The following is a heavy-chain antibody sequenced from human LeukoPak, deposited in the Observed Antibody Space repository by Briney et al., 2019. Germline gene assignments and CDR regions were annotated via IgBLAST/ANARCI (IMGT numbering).Heavy chain of an antibody. V-gene: IGHV3-21*01. CDR2: ITSSGAYI. Sequence: GGSLRLSRAASGFTFNYYNMNWVRQAPGKALEWVSSITSSGAYIFYADSVRGRFTISRDNAKDSLYLQMNSLGPEDTAVYYCAKDAHDFWSGYFQDAFDIWGQGTMVTVSS. D-gene: IGHD3-3*01. CDR3: AKDAHDFWSGYFQDAFDI. J-gene: IGHJ3*02. CDR1: GFTFNYYN.